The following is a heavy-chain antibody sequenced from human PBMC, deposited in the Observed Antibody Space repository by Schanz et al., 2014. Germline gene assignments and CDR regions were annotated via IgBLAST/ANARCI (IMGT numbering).Heavy chain of an antibody. J-gene: IGHJ2*01. V-gene: IGHV4-61*02. CDR2: VFPNGIT. CDR1: GGSIRSGTYY. D-gene: IGHD1-1*01. Sequence: QVQLQESGPGLVKPSQTLSLTCTVSGGSIRSGTYYWSWIRQPAGKALEWVGRVFPNGITNYNPSLKSRVPIPLATPKTQFSLTLTSLTAADTAVYYCARDTTWRLDLWGRGTLVTVSS. CDR3: ARDTTWRLDL.